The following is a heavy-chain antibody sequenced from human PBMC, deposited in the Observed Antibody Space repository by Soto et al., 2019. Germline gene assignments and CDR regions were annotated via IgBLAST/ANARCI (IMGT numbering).Heavy chain of an antibody. Sequence: KSSETLSLTCTVSGGSISSSSYYWGWIRQPPGKGLDWIASIYDTGDTYYNPSLKSRVTISVDTSKKQFSLKLSSVTAADTAVYYCASRVAVAAYYFDDWRQGSLVTVSS. CDR2: IYDTGDT. CDR3: ASRVAVAAYYFDD. J-gene: IGHJ4*02. V-gene: IGHV4-39*01. D-gene: IGHD6-19*01. CDR1: GGSISSSSYY.